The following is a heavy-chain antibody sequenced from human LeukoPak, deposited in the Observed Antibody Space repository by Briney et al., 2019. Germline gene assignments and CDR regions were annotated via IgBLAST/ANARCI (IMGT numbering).Heavy chain of an antibody. Sequence: SETLSLTCTVSGGSISSYYWSWIRQPAGKGLEWIGRIYISGSTNYNPSLKSRVTMSVDTSKNQFSLKLSSVTAADTAVYYCASRYSYGDGFDYWGQGTLVTVSS. CDR3: ASRYSYGDGFDY. CDR2: IYISGST. J-gene: IGHJ4*02. D-gene: IGHD5-18*01. CDR1: GGSISSYY. V-gene: IGHV4-4*07.